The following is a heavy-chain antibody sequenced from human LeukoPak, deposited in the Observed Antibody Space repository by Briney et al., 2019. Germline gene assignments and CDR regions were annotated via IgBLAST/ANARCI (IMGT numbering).Heavy chain of an antibody. D-gene: IGHD1-26*01. Sequence: PGGSLRLSCAASGFTVSSNYMSWVRQAPGKGLEWLSYISFNSETTSYADSVKGRFTSSRDYAKNSLYLQMNSLRAEDTAVYYCGRVARGNYYHFDSWGQGTLVTVSS. CDR2: ISFNSETT. V-gene: IGHV3-48*04. J-gene: IGHJ4*02. CDR1: GFTVSSNY. CDR3: GRVARGNYYHFDS.